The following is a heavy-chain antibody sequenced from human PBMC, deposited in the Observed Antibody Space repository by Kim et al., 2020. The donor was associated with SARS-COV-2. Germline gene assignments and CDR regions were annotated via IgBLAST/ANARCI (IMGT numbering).Heavy chain of an antibody. CDR3: ARDGRGAIHGHWYFDL. J-gene: IGHJ2*01. V-gene: IGHV4-31*02. D-gene: IGHD1-26*01. Sequence: SLKSRVTISVDTSKNQFSLKLSSVTAADTAVYYCARDGRGAIHGHWYFDLWGRGTLVTVSS.